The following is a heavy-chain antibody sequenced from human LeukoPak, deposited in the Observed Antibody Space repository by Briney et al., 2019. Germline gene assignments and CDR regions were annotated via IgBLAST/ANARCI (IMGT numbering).Heavy chain of an antibody. D-gene: IGHD6-19*01. CDR3: ARDPMAGTVDY. CDR2: IKQDGSEK. V-gene: IGHV3-7*04. J-gene: IGHJ4*02. Sequence: GGSLRLSCAASGFTFSSYWMSWVRQAPGKGLEWVANIKQDGSEKYYVDSVKGRFTISRDNAKNSLYLQMNSLRAEDTAVYFCARDPMAGTVDYWGQGTLVTVSS. CDR1: GFTFSSYW.